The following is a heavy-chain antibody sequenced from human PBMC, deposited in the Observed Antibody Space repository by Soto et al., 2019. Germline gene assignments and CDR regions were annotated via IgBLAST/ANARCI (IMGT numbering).Heavy chain of an antibody. J-gene: IGHJ6*02. CDR3: SRTYDFWSGYYYYYGMDV. CDR1: GGTFSSYA. V-gene: IGHV1-69*13. D-gene: IGHD3-3*01. Sequence: ASVKVSCKASGGTFSSYAISWVRQAPGQGLEWMGGIIPIFGTANYAQKFQGRVTITADESTSTAYMELSSLRSEDTAVYYCSRTYDFWSGYYYYYGMDVWGQGTTVTVSS. CDR2: IIPIFGTA.